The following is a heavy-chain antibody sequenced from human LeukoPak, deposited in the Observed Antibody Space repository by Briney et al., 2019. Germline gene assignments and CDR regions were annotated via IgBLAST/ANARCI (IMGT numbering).Heavy chain of an antibody. Sequence: PSETLSLTCTVSGGSISSYYWSWIRQPAGEGLEWIGRIYSSGGTNYNPSLESRVTMSVDTSKNQISLKLSSVTAADTAVYYCAGYDFWSGVVYWGQGTLVTVSS. J-gene: IGHJ4*02. CDR1: GGSISSYY. D-gene: IGHD3-3*01. CDR3: AGYDFWSGVVY. CDR2: IYSSGGT. V-gene: IGHV4-4*07.